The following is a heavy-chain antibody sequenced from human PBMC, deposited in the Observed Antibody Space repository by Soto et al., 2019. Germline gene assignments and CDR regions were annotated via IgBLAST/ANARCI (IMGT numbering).Heavy chain of an antibody. D-gene: IGHD6-13*01. J-gene: IGHJ6*02. CDR3: ARGRGIGFSSTWNIYWYYNMDV. CDR1: GGTFSDYA. V-gene: IGHV1-69*01. CDR2: IIPMFATT. Sequence: QVQLVQSGAEVRKSGSSVKVSCKAAGGTFSDYALSWVRQAPGQGLEWMGGIIPMFATTNYAQKFQGRVTITATESATTAHMELSSLKSEDTAVYYCARGRGIGFSSTWNIYWYYNMDVWGQGTTVTVSS.